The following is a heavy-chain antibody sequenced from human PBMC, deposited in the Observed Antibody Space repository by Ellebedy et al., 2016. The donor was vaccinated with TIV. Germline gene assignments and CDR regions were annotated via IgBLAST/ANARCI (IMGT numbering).Heavy chain of an antibody. CDR3: ARAPRGGTDY. Sequence: GESLKISCAASGFTFSTYPMNWVRQAPGKGLEWVSIISANGGTTYYADSVKGRFTISRDNSKNTLFLQMSSLRAEDTAVYFCARAPRGGTDYWGQGTLVTVSS. J-gene: IGHJ4*02. D-gene: IGHD3-10*01. V-gene: IGHV3-23*01. CDR2: ISANGGTT. CDR1: GFTFSTYP.